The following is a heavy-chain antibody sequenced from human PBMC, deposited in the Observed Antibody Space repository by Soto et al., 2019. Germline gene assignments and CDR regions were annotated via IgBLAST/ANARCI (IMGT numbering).Heavy chain of an antibody. D-gene: IGHD6-19*01. CDR2: IVGSGGRT. Sequence: EVQLLESGGGLVQPGGSLTLSCAASGFTFSAFALSWVRQAPGEGLEWVSGIVGSGGRTYYADSVKGRFTISRDNSKNTVYLQMSSLRAGDTAMYYCAKDPAGMYSSGWSQSFDCWGQGTQVTVSS. J-gene: IGHJ4*02. V-gene: IGHV3-23*01. CDR1: GFTFSAFA. CDR3: AKDPAGMYSSGWSQSFDC.